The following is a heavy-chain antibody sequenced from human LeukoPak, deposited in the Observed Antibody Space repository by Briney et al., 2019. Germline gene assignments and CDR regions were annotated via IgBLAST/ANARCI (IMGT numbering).Heavy chain of an antibody. CDR3: ARDLVLMDV. Sequence: GGSLRLSCAASGFTFSGYGMHWVRQAPGKGLEWVANIKQDGSEKYYVDSVKGRFTISRDNAKNSLYLQMNSLRAEDTAVYYCARDLVLMDVWGQGTTVTVSS. V-gene: IGHV3-7*03. J-gene: IGHJ6*02. CDR2: IKQDGSEK. D-gene: IGHD6-13*01. CDR1: GFTFSGYG.